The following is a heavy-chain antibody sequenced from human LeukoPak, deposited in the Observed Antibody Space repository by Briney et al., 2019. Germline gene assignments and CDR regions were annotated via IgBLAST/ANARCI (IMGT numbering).Heavy chain of an antibody. D-gene: IGHD2-2*01. Sequence: SETLSLTCTVSGGSISSYYWSWIRQPPGKGLEWIGYIYYSGSTNYNPSLKSRVTISVDTSKNQFSLKLSSVTAADTAVYYCAREIVVVPAAMNWFDPWGQGTLVTVSS. CDR1: GGSISSYY. V-gene: IGHV4-59*01. CDR2: IYYSGST. CDR3: AREIVVVPAAMNWFDP. J-gene: IGHJ5*02.